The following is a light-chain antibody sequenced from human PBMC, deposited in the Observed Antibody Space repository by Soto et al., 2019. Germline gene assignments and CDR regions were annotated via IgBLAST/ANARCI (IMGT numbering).Light chain of an antibody. CDR3: QQYNSWPLT. CDR2: DIF. J-gene: IGKJ4*02. CDR1: QSVGTD. Sequence: DIVMPQXXATMSISRSDXXXXXXXGTQSVGTDLLWFQQKXRQAPRLFLYDIFXRADGVPTTISSSGSGTEFTPTTSSLQSEDFAVYYCQQYNSWPLTFGEGTKVDIK. V-gene: IGKV3D-15*01.